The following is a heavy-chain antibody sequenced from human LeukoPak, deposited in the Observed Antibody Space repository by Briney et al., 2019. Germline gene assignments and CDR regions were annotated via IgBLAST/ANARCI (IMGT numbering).Heavy chain of an antibody. CDR1: GFTLSTYS. CDR3: ARGRQYSSGWYYFDL. Sequence: GGSLRLSCAASGFTLSTYSMNWVRQAPGKGLEWVSVIYSGGSTYYADSVKGRFTISRDNSKNTLYLQMNSLRAEDTAVYSCARGRQYSSGWYYFDLWGQGTLVTVSS. V-gene: IGHV3-66*01. J-gene: IGHJ4*02. D-gene: IGHD6-19*01. CDR2: IYSGGST.